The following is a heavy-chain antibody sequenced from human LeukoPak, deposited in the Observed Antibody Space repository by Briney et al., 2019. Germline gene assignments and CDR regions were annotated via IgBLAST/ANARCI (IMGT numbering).Heavy chain of an antibody. CDR3: ARDSTAYYYGMDA. CDR2: IYSGGST. V-gene: IGHV3-53*01. J-gene: IGHJ6*02. CDR1: GFTFSSNY. Sequence: GGSLRLSCAASGFTFSSNYMSWVRQAPGKGLEWVSVIYSGGSTYYADSVKGRFTISRDNSKNTLYLQMNSLRAEDTAVYYCARDSTAYYYGMDAWGQGTTVTVSS. D-gene: IGHD5-18*01.